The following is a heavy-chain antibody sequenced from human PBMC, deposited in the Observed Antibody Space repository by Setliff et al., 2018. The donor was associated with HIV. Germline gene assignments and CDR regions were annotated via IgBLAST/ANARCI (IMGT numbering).Heavy chain of an antibody. CDR2: INHRGSA. J-gene: IGHJ3*02. D-gene: IGHD3-16*01. CDR3: ARYVAYDEDDFDI. Sequence: LSLTCAVYGGSFSGYFWSWIRQSPGKGLEWIGEINHRGSANHNPSFKSRVIISVDTSKNQFSLKLSSVTAADTAVYYCARYVAYDEDDFDIWGQGTMVTVSS. V-gene: IGHV4-34*01. CDR1: GGSFSGYF.